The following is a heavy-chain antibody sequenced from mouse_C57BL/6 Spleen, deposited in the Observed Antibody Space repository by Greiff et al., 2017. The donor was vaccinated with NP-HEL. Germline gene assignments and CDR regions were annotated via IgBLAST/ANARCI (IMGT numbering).Heavy chain of an antibody. CDR2: INPRSGYT. D-gene: IGHD1-1*01. CDR1: GYTFTSYT. V-gene: IGHV1-4*01. Sequence: VKLQESGAELARPGASVKMSCKASGYTFTSYTMHWVKQRPGQGLEWIGYINPRSGYTKYNQKFKDKATLTADKSSSTAYMQLSSRTSEDSAVYYCARYITTDAMDYWGQGTSVTVSS. CDR3: ARYITTDAMDY. J-gene: IGHJ4*01.